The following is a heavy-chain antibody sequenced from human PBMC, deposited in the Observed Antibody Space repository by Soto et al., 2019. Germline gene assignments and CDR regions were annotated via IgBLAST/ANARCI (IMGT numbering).Heavy chain of an antibody. V-gene: IGHV3-23*01. D-gene: IGHD6-19*01. Sequence: EVQLLESGGGLVQPGGSLRLSCAASGFTFSSYAMSWVRQAPGKGLEWVSAISGSGVSTYYADSVKGRFTISRDNSKNTLYLQMNSLRAEDTAVYYCAKEYEYSSGWERIDYWGQGTLVTVAS. CDR1: GFTFSSYA. CDR2: ISGSGVST. CDR3: AKEYEYSSGWERIDY. J-gene: IGHJ4*02.